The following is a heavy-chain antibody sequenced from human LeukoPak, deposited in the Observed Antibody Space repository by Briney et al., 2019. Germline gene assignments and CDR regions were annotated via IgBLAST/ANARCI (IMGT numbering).Heavy chain of an antibody. CDR2: VYDIGTT. J-gene: IGHJ4*02. CDR1: GGSISTYY. D-gene: IGHD1-26*01. Sequence: SETLSLTCSVSGGSISTYYWSWIRHTPGRGLECIGYVYDIGTTNYNPSLKGRVTISSDTSKNQFSLNLRSVNGSDTAIYYCARHGGSLGYFDYWGQGTLVTVSS. CDR3: ARHGGSLGYFDY. V-gene: IGHV4-59*08.